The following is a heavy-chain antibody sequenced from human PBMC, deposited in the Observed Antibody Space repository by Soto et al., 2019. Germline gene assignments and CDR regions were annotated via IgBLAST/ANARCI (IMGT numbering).Heavy chain of an antibody. Sequence: VQLQESGPGLVKPSGNLSLTCAVSGGPLSSGDWCWSWVRQSPGKGLEWIGEIYSRGSTTYNPSLKSRVTISADTSENQFSLRLSSVTAADTAVYYCARRGWASICGSLDYWGQGTLVTVSS. CDR3: ARRGWASICGSLDY. CDR1: GGPLSSGDW. J-gene: IGHJ4*02. D-gene: IGHD5-12*01. CDR2: IYSRGST. V-gene: IGHV4-4*02.